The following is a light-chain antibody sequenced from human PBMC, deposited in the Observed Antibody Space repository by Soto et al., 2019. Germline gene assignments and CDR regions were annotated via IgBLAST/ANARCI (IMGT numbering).Light chain of an antibody. V-gene: IGLV1-44*01. CDR1: SSNIGGNT. CDR2: FNN. J-gene: IGLJ1*01. Sequence: QSVLTQPPSASGTPAQRVTISCSGSSSNIGGNTVNWYQQLPGTAPKLLIFFNNQRPSGVPDRFSGSKSGTSASLAISGLQSEDEADYYCASWDDGLDGHVFGTGTKLTVL. CDR3: ASWDDGLDGHV.